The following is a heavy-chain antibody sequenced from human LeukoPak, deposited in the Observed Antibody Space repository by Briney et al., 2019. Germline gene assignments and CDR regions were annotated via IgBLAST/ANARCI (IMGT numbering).Heavy chain of an antibody. CDR3: GRSRSPMIVVVTDFDY. CDR2: ISAYNGNT. V-gene: IGHV1-18*01. CDR1: GCTFSRYG. J-gene: IGHJ4*02. D-gene: IGHD3-22*01. Sequence: ASVKVSCKASGCTFSRYGFTWVRQAPGQGLEWMGWISAYNGNTNYAQNLQGRVTMTTDTSTSTAYMELRSLRSDETAVYYCGRSRSPMIVVVTDFDYWGQGTLVTVSS.